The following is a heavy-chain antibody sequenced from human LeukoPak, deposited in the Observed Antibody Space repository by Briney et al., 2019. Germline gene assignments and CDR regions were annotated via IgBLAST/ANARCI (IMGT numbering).Heavy chain of an antibody. CDR1: GGSFSGYY. CDR3: ARTITIFGALGYFDY. V-gene: IGHV4-34*01. CDR2: INHSGST. J-gene: IGHJ4*02. D-gene: IGHD3-3*01. Sequence: PSETLSLTCDVYGGSFSGYYWSWIRQPPGKGLEWIGEINHSGSTNYNPSLKSRVTMSVDTSKNQFSLNLSSLTAADTAVYYCARTITIFGALGYFDYWGQGTLVTVSS.